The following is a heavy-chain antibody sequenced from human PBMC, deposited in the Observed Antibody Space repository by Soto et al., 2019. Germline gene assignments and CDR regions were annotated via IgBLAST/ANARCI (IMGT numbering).Heavy chain of an antibody. J-gene: IGHJ5*02. Sequence: ETLSLTCTVSGGSISSYYWSWIRQPPGKGLEWIGYIYYSGSTNYNPSLKSRVTISVDTSKNQFSLKLSSVTAADTAVYYCARSRGIAVAHVWFDPWGQGTLVTVSS. CDR2: IYYSGST. D-gene: IGHD6-19*01. CDR3: ARSRGIAVAHVWFDP. CDR1: GGSISSYY. V-gene: IGHV4-59*01.